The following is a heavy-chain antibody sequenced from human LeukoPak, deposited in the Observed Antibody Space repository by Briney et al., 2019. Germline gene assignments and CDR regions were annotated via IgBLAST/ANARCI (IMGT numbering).Heavy chain of an antibody. V-gene: IGHV4-39*01. J-gene: IGHJ6*03. Sequence: PSETLSLTCTVSGGSISSSSYYWGWIRQPPGKGLEWIGSIYYSGSTYYNPSLKSRVTISVDTSKNQFSLKLSSVTAADTAVYYCASGEWELRYGYYYMDVWGKGTTVTVSS. CDR1: GGSISSSSYY. CDR3: ASGEWELRYGYYYMDV. CDR2: IYYSGST. D-gene: IGHD1-26*01.